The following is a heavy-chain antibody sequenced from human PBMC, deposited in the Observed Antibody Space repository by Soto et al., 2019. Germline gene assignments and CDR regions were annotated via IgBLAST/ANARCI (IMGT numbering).Heavy chain of an antibody. V-gene: IGHV3-30*18. D-gene: IGHD3-22*01. Sequence: QVQLVESGGGVVQPGRSLRLSCAASGFTFSSYGMHWVRQAPGKGLEWVAVISYDGSNKYYADSVKGRFTISRDNSKNTLYLQMNSLRAEDTAVYYCAKGHYYDSSGVGAFDIWGQGTMVTVSS. CDR2: ISYDGSNK. CDR3: AKGHYYDSSGVGAFDI. CDR1: GFTFSSYG. J-gene: IGHJ3*02.